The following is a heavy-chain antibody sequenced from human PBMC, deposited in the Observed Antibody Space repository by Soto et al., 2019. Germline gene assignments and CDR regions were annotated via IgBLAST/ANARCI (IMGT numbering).Heavy chain of an antibody. Sequence: ASVKVSCKGSGYTFTSYGISWVRQAPGQGLEWMGWIRAYNGNTNYAQKFQERVTITRDMSTSTAYMELSSLRSEDTAVYYCAAGGIAGANYYYYGMDVWGQGTTVTVS. V-gene: IGHV1-18*01. J-gene: IGHJ6*02. CDR3: AAGGIAGANYYYYGMDV. D-gene: IGHD6-19*01. CDR2: IRAYNGNT. CDR1: GYTFTSYG.